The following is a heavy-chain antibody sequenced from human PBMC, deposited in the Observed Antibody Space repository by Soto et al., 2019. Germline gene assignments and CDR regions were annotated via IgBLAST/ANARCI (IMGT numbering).Heavy chain of an antibody. V-gene: IGHV4-39*01. CDR2: IYYSGST. CDR3: ARQAEWLLYYFDY. CDR1: GGSISSSSYY. D-gene: IGHD3-3*01. Sequence: SETLSLTCTVSGGSISSSSYYWGWIRKPPGKGLEWIGSIYYSGSTYYNPSLKSRVTISVNTSKNQFSLNRSSVPAADTAVYYCARQAEWLLYYFDYWGQGTLVTVSS. J-gene: IGHJ4*02.